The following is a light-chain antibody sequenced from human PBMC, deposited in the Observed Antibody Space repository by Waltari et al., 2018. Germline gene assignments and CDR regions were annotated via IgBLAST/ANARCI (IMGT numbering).Light chain of an antibody. CDR3: QQYYSPVT. Sequence: DFVMTQSPDSLAVSLGERATINCKSSQSLLYSSNNKNYLAWFQQKPGQPPTLLIYWASTRESGVPDRFSGRGSGTDFTLTINSLQAEDVAVYYCQQYYSPVTFGRGTRVEIK. J-gene: IGKJ1*01. CDR2: WAS. CDR1: QSLLYSSNNKNY. V-gene: IGKV4-1*01.